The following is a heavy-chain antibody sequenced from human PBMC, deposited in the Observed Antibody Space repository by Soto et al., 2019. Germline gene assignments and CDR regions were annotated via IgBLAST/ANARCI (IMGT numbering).Heavy chain of an antibody. CDR2: INHSGST. CDR1: GGSFSGHY. J-gene: IGHJ3*02. Sequence: SETLSLTCAVYGGSFSGHYWSWIRQPPGKGLEWIGEINHSGSTNYNPSLKSRVTISVDTSKNQFSLKLSSVTAADTAVYYCARGRLYDYVWGSYRHNVVRAFDIWGQGTMVTVSS. CDR3: ARGRLYDYVWGSYRHNVVRAFDI. D-gene: IGHD3-16*02. V-gene: IGHV4-34*01.